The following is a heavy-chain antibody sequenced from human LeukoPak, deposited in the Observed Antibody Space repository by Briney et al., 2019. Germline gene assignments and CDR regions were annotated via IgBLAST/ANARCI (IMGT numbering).Heavy chain of an antibody. V-gene: IGHV4-4*07. J-gene: IGHJ4*02. CDR3: AREMFNSGWHGDY. D-gene: IGHD6-19*01. CDR1: GGSISNYF. CDR2: IFGTGST. Sequence: PSETLSLTCTVSGGSISNYFWNWIRQPAGKGLEWIGRIFGTGSTNYNPSLKSRVTMSVDTSKNQFSLKLSSVTAADTAVYYCAREMFNSGWHGDYWGQGTLVTVSS.